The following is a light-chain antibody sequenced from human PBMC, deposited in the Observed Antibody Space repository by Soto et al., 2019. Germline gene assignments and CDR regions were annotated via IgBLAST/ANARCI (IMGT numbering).Light chain of an antibody. J-gene: IGKJ2*01. V-gene: IGKV3-15*01. CDR1: QSIATH. CDR3: QQYDTWPPHT. CDR2: GAS. Sequence: EIVMTQSPATLSVSPGERATLSCRASQSIATHLAWYQQKPGQTPRLLIYGASTRATGVLARFSGSGSGTEFTLTISSLQSEDFAVYYCQQYDTWPPHTFGQGTRLEIK.